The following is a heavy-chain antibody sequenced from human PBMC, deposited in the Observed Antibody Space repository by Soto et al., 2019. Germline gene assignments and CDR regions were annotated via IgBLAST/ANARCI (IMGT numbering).Heavy chain of an antibody. V-gene: IGHV4-59*08. Sequence: SETLSLTCTVSGGSISSYYWSWIRQPPGKGLEWIGYIYYSESTNYNPSLKSRVTISVDTSKNQFSLKLSSVTAADTAVYYCARHDIAEAIDYWGQGTLVTVSS. CDR3: ARHDIAEAIDY. CDR1: GGSISSYY. D-gene: IGHD6-13*01. J-gene: IGHJ4*02. CDR2: IYYSEST.